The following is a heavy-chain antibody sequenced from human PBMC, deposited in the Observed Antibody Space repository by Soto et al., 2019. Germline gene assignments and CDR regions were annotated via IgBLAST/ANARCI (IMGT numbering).Heavy chain of an antibody. V-gene: IGHV4-4*07. CDR2: IHTSGST. CDR1: GGSISSYY. J-gene: IGHJ4*02. Sequence: QVQLQESGPGLVKPSETLSLTCTVSGGSISSYYWTWIRQPAGKGLEWIGRIHTSGSTNYNPSLKSRVTMSVDTSKNKFSLRLSSVTDADTAVYYCARANDLSPSEWGQGTLVTVSS. CDR3: ARANDLSPSE.